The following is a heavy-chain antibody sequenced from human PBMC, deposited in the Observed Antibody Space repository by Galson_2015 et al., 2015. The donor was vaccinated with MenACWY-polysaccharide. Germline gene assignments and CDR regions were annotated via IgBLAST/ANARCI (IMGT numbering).Heavy chain of an antibody. V-gene: IGHV3-30-3*01. CDR2: ISSDETTK. CDR3: ARAYCDRITCYGMDV. CDR1: GYTFTSYA. J-gene: IGHJ6*02. D-gene: IGHD2/OR15-2a*01. Sequence: SLRLSCAASGYTFTSYAMHWVRQAPGKGLEWLAVISSDETTKNYADSVKGRFTITRGNSKNTVYLQMNSLRAEDTAVFYCARAYCDRITCYGMDVWGQGTTVAVSS.